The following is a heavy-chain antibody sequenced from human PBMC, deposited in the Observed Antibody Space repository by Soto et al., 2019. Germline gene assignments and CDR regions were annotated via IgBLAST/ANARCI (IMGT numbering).Heavy chain of an antibody. D-gene: IGHD1-20*01. J-gene: IGHJ4*02. Sequence: SETLSLTCAVYGGSFSGYYWSWIRQPPGKGLEWIGEINHSGSTNYNPSLKSRVTISVDTSKNQFSLKLSPVTAADTAVYYCARGRNWNDVSFRYWGQGTLVTVSS. CDR3: ARGRNWNDVSFRY. V-gene: IGHV4-34*01. CDR2: INHSGST. CDR1: GGSFSGYY.